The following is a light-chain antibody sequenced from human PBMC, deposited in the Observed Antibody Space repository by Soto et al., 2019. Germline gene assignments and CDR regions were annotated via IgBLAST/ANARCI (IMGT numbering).Light chain of an antibody. CDR2: EVT. CDR1: SSDVGGYNY. V-gene: IGLV2-14*01. J-gene: IGLJ1*01. CDR3: SSYTSGSTLV. Sequence: QSVLTQPASVSGSPGQSITISCTGTSSDVGGYNYVSWYQQHPGKAPKLMIYEVTNRPSGVSNRFSGSKSGNTASLTISGLHAEDEADYYGSSYTSGSTLVFLSGTMVTV.